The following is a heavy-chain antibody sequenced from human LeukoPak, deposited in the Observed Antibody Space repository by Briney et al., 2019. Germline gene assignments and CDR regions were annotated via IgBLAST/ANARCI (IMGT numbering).Heavy chain of an antibody. CDR3: ARGRENDPYAFDI. D-gene: IGHD3-16*01. Sequence: PSETLSLTCAVSGGSISSGGYSWSWIRQPPGKGLEWIGYIYHSGSTYYNPSLKSRVTISVDRSKNQFSLKLSSVTAADTAVYYCARGRENDPYAFDIWGQGTMVTVSS. CDR2: IYHSGST. CDR1: GGSISSGGYS. V-gene: IGHV4-30-2*01. J-gene: IGHJ3*02.